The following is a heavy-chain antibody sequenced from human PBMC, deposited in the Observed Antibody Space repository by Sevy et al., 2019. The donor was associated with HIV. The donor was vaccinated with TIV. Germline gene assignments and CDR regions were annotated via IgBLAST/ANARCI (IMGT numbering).Heavy chain of an antibody. CDR2: IIPILGTT. V-gene: IGHV1-69*13. CDR3: ARGGGNGWYYFDY. D-gene: IGHD6-19*01. J-gene: IGHJ4*02. CDR1: GGIFRTYG. Sequence: ASVKVSCKASGGIFRTYGISWVRQAPGQGPEWVGGIIPILGTTNYAQKFQGRVTISADEYTKTVHMELSSLRSEDTGVYYCARGGGNGWYYFDYWGQETLVPVSS.